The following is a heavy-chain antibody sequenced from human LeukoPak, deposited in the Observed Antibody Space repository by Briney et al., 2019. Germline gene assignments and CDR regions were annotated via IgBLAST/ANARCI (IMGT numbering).Heavy chain of an antibody. J-gene: IGHJ4*02. CDR3: ARGSRVVARY. CDR1: GRSFSGYY. D-gene: IGHD3-22*01. V-gene: IGHV4-34*01. Sequence: PSETLSLTCAVYGRSFSGYYWSWIRQPPGRGLEWIGEINHSGSTNYNPSLKSRVTISVGTSKNQFSLKLSSVTAADTAVYYCARGSRVVARYWGQGTLVTVSS. CDR2: INHSGST.